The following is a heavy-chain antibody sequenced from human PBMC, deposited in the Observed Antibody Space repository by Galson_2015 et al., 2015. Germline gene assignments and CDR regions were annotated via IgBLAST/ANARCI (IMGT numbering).Heavy chain of an antibody. CDR3: ARDLAAASRAPFGY. CDR2: MTPDSGHA. J-gene: IGHJ4*02. V-gene: IGHV1-8*01. Sequence: SVKVSCKASGYTFKNYDINWVRQAPGQGLEWMGWMTPDSGHAGYPQKFAGRVIMSRDTSRSTAYMELTNLRPDDTAVYYCARDLAAASRAPFGYWGQGTLVSVSS. D-gene: IGHD3-16*01. CDR1: GYTFKNYD.